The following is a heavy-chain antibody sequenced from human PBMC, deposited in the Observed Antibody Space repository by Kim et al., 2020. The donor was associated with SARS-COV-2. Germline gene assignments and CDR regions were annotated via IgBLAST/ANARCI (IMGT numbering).Heavy chain of an antibody. CDR3: ARTAVVYGSGSKYFDY. CDR2: ISYDGSNK. Sequence: GGSLRPSCAASGFTFSSYAMHWVRQAPGKGLEWVAVISYDGSNKYYADSVKGRFTISRDNSKNTLYLQMNSLRAEDTAVYYCARTAVVYGSGSKYFDYWGQGTLVTVSS. CDR1: GFTFSSYA. V-gene: IGHV3-30*04. J-gene: IGHJ4*02. D-gene: IGHD3-10*01.